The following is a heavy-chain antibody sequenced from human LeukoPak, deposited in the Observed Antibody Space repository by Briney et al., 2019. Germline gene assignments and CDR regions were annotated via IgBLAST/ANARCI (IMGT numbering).Heavy chain of an antibody. CDR3: AKDRLYYYDASGPLDY. CDR2: VRFDGSNK. Sequence: QPGGSLRLSCEASGFTFSSFAMHWVRQAPGKGLEWVAFVRFDGSNKYYADSVKGRFTISRDNSKNTLYLQMNSLRAEDTAVYYCAKDRLYYYDASGPLDYWGQGSLVTVSS. D-gene: IGHD3-22*01. J-gene: IGHJ4*02. V-gene: IGHV3-30*02. CDR1: GFTFSSFA.